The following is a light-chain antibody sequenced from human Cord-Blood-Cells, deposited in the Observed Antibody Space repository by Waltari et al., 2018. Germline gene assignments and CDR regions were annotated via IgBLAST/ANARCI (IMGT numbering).Light chain of an antibody. J-gene: IGKJ1*01. Sequence: DIVMTQSPDSLAVSLGERATINCKSSQSVLYSSNNKNYLAWYQQKPGQPPKLLIYWASTRESGVPDRFSGSGSGTDFTLPSSSLQAEDVAVYYCQQYYSTPPTFGQGTKVEIK. CDR3: QQYYSTPPT. CDR1: QSVLYSSNNKNY. V-gene: IGKV4-1*01. CDR2: WAS.